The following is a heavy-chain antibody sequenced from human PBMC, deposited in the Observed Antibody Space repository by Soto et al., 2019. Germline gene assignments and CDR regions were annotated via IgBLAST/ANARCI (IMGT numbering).Heavy chain of an antibody. V-gene: IGHV4-34*01. J-gene: IGHJ5*02. CDR3: ARRDDSSAYCFDP. CDR2: INRSGSI. Sequence: PSETLSLTCAVYGGSFGVDYWSWVRQPPGKGLEWIGEINRSGSISYNPSLESRVTISVDTSKSQFSLSLYSVTAADTAVYYCARRDDSSAYCFDPWSQGTLVTGSS. CDR1: GGSFGVDY. D-gene: IGHD3-22*01.